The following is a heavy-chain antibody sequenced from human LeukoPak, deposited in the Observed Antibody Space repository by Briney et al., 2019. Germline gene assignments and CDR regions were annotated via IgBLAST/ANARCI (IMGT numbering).Heavy chain of an antibody. CDR1: GFSFSTYW. J-gene: IGHJ4*02. CDR3: VVTTRSRSFDY. Sequence: GGSLRLCCAASGFSFSTYWMSWVRQAPGKGLEWVASIKQDGSEKKYGDSVKGRFSVSRDNAENSLLLQMDSLRAEDTAFYYCVVTTRSRSFDYWGQGALVTVSS. D-gene: IGHD1-1*01. V-gene: IGHV3-7*01. CDR2: IKQDGSEK.